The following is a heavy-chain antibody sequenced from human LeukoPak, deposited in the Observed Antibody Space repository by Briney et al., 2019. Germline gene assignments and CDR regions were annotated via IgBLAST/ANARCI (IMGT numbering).Heavy chain of an antibody. CDR1: GFTFSSYA. CDR3: AKDADSSGWDFDY. J-gene: IGHJ4*02. CDR2: ISGSGGST. D-gene: IGHD6-19*01. Sequence: GGSLRLSCAASGFTFSSYAMSWVRQAPGKGLEWGSAISGSGGSTYYADSVKGRVPISRDNSKNTLYLQMSSLRAEDTAVYYCAKDADSSGWDFDYWGQGTLVTVPS. V-gene: IGHV3-23*01.